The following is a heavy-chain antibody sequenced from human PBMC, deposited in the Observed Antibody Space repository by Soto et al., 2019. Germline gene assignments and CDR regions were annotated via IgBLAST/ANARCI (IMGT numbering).Heavy chain of an antibody. J-gene: IGHJ4*02. V-gene: IGHV4-59*01. Sequence: LALTCTVSGGSISTYWWSWIRQPPRKGLEWIGYIYYSGSTNYNPSLKSRVTISVDTSKNQFSLKLTSVTAADTAVYYCARSRGSTRSFDYWGQGTLVTVSS. CDR2: IYYSGST. D-gene: IGHD2-15*01. CDR3: ARSRGSTRSFDY. CDR1: GGSISTYW.